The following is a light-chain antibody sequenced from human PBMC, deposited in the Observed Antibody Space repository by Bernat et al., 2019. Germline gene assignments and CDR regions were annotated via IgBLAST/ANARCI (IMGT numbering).Light chain of an antibody. CDR3: QNYGSSYT. CDR1: QSVSSSF. V-gene: IGKV3-20*01. Sequence: EIVLTQSPGTLSLSPGERATLSCRASQSVSSSFLAWYQQKPGQAPRLLIYGASCRATGIPDRFSGSGSGTDFTLTISRLEPEDFAVYYCQNYGSSYTFGQGTKLEIK. J-gene: IGKJ2*01. CDR2: GAS.